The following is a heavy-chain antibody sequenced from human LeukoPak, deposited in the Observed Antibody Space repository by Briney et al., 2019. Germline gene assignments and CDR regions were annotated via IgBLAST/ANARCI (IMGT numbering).Heavy chain of an antibody. V-gene: IGHV3-48*01. CDR1: GCIFIAYS. D-gene: IGHD4-23*01. CDR2: ISSSSSTI. Sequence: GGSLRLSCAASGCIFIAYSMNWVRQAPGKGLEWVSYISSSSSTIYYEDSVTGRFTISRDNAKNSMYLQMNSLRAEDKDVYYCERDIHDYGVNSYGFDIWGQGTMVTVSS. J-gene: IGHJ3*02. CDR3: ERDIHDYGVNSYGFDI.